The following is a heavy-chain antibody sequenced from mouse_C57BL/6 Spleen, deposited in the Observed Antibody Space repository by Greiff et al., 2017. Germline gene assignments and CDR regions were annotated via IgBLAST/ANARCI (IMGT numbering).Heavy chain of an antibody. D-gene: IGHD2-5*01. CDR2: INPNNGGT. CDR3: ARPAYYSNYEDAMDY. J-gene: IGHJ4*01. Sequence: VQLQQSGPELVKPGASVKIPCKASGYTFTDYNMDWVKQSHGKSLEWIGDINPNNGGTIYNQKFKGKATLTVDKSSSTAYMELRSLTSEDTAVYYCARPAYYSNYEDAMDYWGQGTSVTVSS. CDR1: GYTFTDYN. V-gene: IGHV1-18*01.